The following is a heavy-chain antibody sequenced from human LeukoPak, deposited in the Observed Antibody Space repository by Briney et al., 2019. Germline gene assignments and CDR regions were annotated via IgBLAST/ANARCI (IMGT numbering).Heavy chain of an antibody. CDR2: FYYSGGT. Sequence: SETLSLTCTVSGGSISSSSYYWGWIRQPPGKGLEWIGSFYYSGGTYYNPSLKSRVTISVDTSKTQFSLKLSSVTAADTAVYYCARHPNNRQVNIDCWGQGTLVTVSS. CDR1: GGSISSSSYY. J-gene: IGHJ4*02. D-gene: IGHD4-23*01. V-gene: IGHV4-39*01. CDR3: ARHPNNRQVNIDC.